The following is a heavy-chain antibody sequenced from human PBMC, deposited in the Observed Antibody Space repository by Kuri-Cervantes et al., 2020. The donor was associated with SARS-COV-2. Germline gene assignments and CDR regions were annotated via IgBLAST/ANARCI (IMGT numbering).Heavy chain of an antibody. V-gene: IGHV1-46*01. J-gene: IGHJ4*02. Sequence: ASVKVSCKASGYTFTSYYMHWVRQAPGQGLEWMGIINPSGGSTSYAQKFQGRVTMIRDTSTSTVYVELSSLRSEDTAVYYCARYCGGKRPYFDYWGQGTLVTVSS. CDR3: ARYCGGKRPYFDY. D-gene: IGHD2-15*01. CDR2: INPSGGST. CDR1: GYTFTSYY.